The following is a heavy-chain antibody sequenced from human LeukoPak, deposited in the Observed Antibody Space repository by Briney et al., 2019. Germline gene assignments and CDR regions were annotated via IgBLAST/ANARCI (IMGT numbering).Heavy chain of an antibody. Sequence: ASVKVSCKASGYTFTVYYMHWVRQAPGQRLEWMGWINPNSGGTNYAQKFQGRVTMTRDTSISTAYTEVSRLRSDDTAVYYCARGAHYHDSSEGYDYWGQGTLVTVSS. D-gene: IGHD3-22*01. J-gene: IGHJ4*02. CDR3: ARGAHYHDSSEGYDY. V-gene: IGHV1-2*02. CDR1: GYTFTVYY. CDR2: INPNSGGT.